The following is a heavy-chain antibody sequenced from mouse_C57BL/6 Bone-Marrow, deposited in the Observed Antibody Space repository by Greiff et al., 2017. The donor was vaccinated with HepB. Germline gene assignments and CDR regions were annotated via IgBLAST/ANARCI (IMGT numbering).Heavy chain of an antibody. D-gene: IGHD1-1*01. CDR3: TSHYYGSRYYAMDY. V-gene: IGHV5-9-1*02. Sequence: EVQGVESGEGLVKPGGSLKLSCAASGFTFSSYAMSWVRQTPEKRLEWVAYISSGGDYIYYADTVKGRFTISRDNARNTLYLQMSSLKSEDTAMYYCTSHYYGSRYYAMDYWGQGTSVTVSS. CDR1: GFTFSSYA. J-gene: IGHJ4*01. CDR2: ISSGGDYI.